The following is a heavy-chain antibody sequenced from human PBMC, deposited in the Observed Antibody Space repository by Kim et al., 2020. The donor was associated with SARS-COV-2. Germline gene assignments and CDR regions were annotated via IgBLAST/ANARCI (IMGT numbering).Heavy chain of an antibody. CDR2: ISYDGSNK. Sequence: GGSLRLSCAASGFTFSSYGMHWVRQAPGKGLEWVAVISYDGSNKYYADSVKGRFTISRDNSKNTLYLQMNSLRAEDTAVYYCAKGPRYCSGGSCYSAYYFDYWGQGTLVTVSS. J-gene: IGHJ4*02. D-gene: IGHD2-15*01. CDR1: GFTFSSYG. V-gene: IGHV3-30*18. CDR3: AKGPRYCSGGSCYSAYYFDY.